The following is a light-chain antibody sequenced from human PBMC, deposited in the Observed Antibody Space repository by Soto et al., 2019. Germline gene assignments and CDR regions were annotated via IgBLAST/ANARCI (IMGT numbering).Light chain of an antibody. CDR3: AAWDDSLSAYVV. CDR1: SSNIGSNY. V-gene: IGLV1-47*01. CDR2: RNN. J-gene: IGLJ2*01. Sequence: QSVLTQPPSASGTPGQRVTLSCSGSSSNIGSNYVYWYQQFPGTAPKLLIYRNNQRPSGVPDRFSGSKSGTSASLAISGLRSEDEADYSCAAWDDSLSAYVVFGGGTKLTVL.